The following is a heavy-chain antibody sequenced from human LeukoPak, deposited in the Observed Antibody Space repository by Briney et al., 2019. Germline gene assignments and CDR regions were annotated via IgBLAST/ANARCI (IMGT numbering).Heavy chain of an antibody. CDR2: IKQDGSEK. V-gene: IGHV3-7*03. D-gene: IGHD6-19*01. J-gene: IGHJ6*02. CDR1: GFTFSSYW. CDR3: VRSSDRTYYGMDV. Sequence: GGSLRLSCAASGFTFSSYWMSWVRQAPGKGLEWVANIKQDGSEKYYVDSVKGRFTISRDSAKNSLYLQMNSLRAEDTAVYYCVRSSDRTYYGMDVWGQGTTVTVSS.